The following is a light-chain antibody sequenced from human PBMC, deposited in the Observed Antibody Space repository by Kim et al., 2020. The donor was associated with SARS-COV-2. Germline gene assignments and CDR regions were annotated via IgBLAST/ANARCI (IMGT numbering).Light chain of an antibody. Sequence: PEQSVTFSCSGTSSDFGGFNYVSWYQQPPGKAPKLIIYEVIKRPSGVPDRFSGSKSGNTASLTVSGLQAEDEADYYCTTHGGYNYVFGTGTKVTVL. CDR3: TTHGGYNYV. CDR1: SSDFGGFNY. J-gene: IGLJ1*01. CDR2: EVI. V-gene: IGLV2-8*01.